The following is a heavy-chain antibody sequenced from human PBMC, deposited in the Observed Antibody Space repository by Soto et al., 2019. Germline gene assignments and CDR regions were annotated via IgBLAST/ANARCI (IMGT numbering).Heavy chain of an antibody. J-gene: IGHJ4*02. CDR1: GFTFSSYG. Sequence: GGSLRLSCAASGFTFSSYGMHWVRQAPGKGLEWVAVISYDGSNKYYADSVKGRFTISRDNSKNTLYLQMNSLRAEDTAVYYCAKDLDYYDSSGALDYWGQGXLVTV. D-gene: IGHD3-22*01. V-gene: IGHV3-30*18. CDR2: ISYDGSNK. CDR3: AKDLDYYDSSGALDY.